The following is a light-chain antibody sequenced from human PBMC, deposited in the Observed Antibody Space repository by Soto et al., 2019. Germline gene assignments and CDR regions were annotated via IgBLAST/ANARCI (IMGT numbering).Light chain of an antibody. Sequence: EIVLTQSPGTLSLSPGERATLSCRASQSVTSSYLAWYQHRPGQAPRLLIYGASSRATGIPDSFSGSGSGTDFTLTISRLEPEDFAVYYCQQYGGSPLTFGQGTKVEIK. CDR3: QQYGGSPLT. CDR1: QSVTSSY. CDR2: GAS. J-gene: IGKJ2*01. V-gene: IGKV3-20*01.